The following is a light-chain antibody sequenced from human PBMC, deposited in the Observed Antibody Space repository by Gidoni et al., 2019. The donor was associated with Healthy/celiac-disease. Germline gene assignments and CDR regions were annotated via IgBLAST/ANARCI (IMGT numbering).Light chain of an antibody. J-gene: IGKJ2*01. CDR2: LGS. CDR3: MQALQTPYT. CDR1: QSLLHSNGYNY. Sequence: DIVMTQSPLSLPVTPGKPASISCRSSQSLLHSNGYNYLDWYLQKPGQSPQLLIYLGSNRASGVPDRFSGSGSGTDFTLKISRVEAEDVGVYYCMQALQTPYTFXQXTKLEIK. V-gene: IGKV2-28*01.